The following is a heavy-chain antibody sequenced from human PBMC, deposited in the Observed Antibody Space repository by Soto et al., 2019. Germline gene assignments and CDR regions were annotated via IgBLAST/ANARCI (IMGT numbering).Heavy chain of an antibody. CDR1: GGSISSYY. D-gene: IGHD4-17*01. Sequence: SETLSLTCTVSGGSISSYYWSWIRQPPGKGLEWIGYIYYSGSTNYNPSLKSRVTISVDTSKNQFSLKLSSVTAADTAVYYCARTDSDYGDYSIDYWGQGTLVTVSS. CDR2: IYYSGST. J-gene: IGHJ4*02. V-gene: IGHV4-59*01. CDR3: ARTDSDYGDYSIDY.